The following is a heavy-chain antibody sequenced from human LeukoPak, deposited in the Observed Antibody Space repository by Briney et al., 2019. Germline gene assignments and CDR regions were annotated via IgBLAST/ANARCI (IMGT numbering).Heavy chain of an antibody. D-gene: IGHD3-10*01. CDR1: GLTFSSCA. J-gene: IGHJ4*02. CDR3: AKYGSGTYYNGLY. CDR2: ISVSGGST. V-gene: IGHV3-23*01. Sequence: PGGSLRLSCAASGLTFSSCAMTWVRQAPGKGLQWVSTISVSGGSTYYADSVKGRFTISRDTSKSTLYLQMNSLRDEDTAVYYCAKYGSGTYYNGLYWGQGTLVTVSS.